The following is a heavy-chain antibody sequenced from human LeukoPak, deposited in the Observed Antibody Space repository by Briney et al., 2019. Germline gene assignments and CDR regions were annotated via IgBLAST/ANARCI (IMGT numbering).Heavy chain of an antibody. Sequence: SETLSLTCAVYGGSFSGYYWSWIRQPPGKGLEWIGEINHSGSTNYNPSLKSRVTISVDTSKNQFSLKLSSVTAADTAVYYCARSRAPVRGVNNWFDPWGQGTLVTVSS. CDR1: GGSFSGYY. CDR2: INHSGST. D-gene: IGHD3-10*01. J-gene: IGHJ5*02. CDR3: ARSRAPVRGVNNWFDP. V-gene: IGHV4-34*01.